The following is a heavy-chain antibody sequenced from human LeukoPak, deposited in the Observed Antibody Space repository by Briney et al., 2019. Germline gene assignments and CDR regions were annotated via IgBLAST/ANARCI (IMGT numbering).Heavy chain of an antibody. Sequence: GGSLRLSCAASGFTFDDYAMHWVRQAPGKGLEGVSGISWNSGSIGYADSVQGRFTISRDNAKNSLYLQMNSLRAEDTALYYCAKASLAAAGFDAFDIWGQGTMVTVSS. D-gene: IGHD6-13*01. CDR1: GFTFDDYA. J-gene: IGHJ3*02. V-gene: IGHV3-9*01. CDR3: AKASLAAAGFDAFDI. CDR2: ISWNSGSI.